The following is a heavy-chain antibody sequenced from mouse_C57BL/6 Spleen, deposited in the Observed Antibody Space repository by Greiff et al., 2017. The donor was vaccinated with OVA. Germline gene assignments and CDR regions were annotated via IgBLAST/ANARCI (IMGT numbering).Heavy chain of an antibody. Sequence: EVQLQESGGGLVKPGGSLKLSCAASGFTFSDYGMHWVRQAPEKGLEWVAYISSGSSTIYYADTVKGRFTISRDNAKNTLFLQMTSLRSEDTAMYYCARILPAYWGQGTLVTVSA. J-gene: IGHJ3*01. CDR3: ARILPAY. CDR1: GFTFSDYG. V-gene: IGHV5-17*01. CDR2: ISSGSSTI.